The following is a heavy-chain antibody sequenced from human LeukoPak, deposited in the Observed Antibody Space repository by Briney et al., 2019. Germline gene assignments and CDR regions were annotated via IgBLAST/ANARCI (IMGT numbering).Heavy chain of an antibody. CDR1: GYTFTGYY. Sequence: GASVKVSCKASGYTFTGYYMHWVRQAPGQGLEWMGWINPNSGGTNYAQKFQGRVTMTRDTSISTAYMELSRLRSDDTAVYYCARGRFSRGGSSPLCTDYWGQGTLVTVSS. CDR3: ARGRFSRGGSSPLCTDY. CDR2: INPNSGGT. D-gene: IGHD1-26*01. J-gene: IGHJ4*02. V-gene: IGHV1-2*02.